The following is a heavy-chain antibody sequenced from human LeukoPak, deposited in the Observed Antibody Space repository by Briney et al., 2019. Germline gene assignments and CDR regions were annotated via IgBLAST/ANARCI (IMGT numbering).Heavy chain of an antibody. CDR2: ISAYNGNT. V-gene: IGHV1-18*01. CDR3: AGGADYYDSSGYGDY. J-gene: IGHJ4*02. D-gene: IGHD3-22*01. CDR1: GYTFTSYG. Sequence: ASVKVSCKASGYTFTSYGISWVRQAPGQGLEWMGWISAYNGNTNYAQKLQGRVTMTTDTSTSTAYMELRSLRSDDTAVYYCAGGADYYDSSGYGDYWGQGTLVTVSS.